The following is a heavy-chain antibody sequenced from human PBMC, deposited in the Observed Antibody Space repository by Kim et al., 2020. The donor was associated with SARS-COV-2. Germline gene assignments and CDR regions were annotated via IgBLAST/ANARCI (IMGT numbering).Heavy chain of an antibody. Sequence: FQGRVTITADESTSTAYMELSSLRSEDTAVYYCARVHYDSSGYYSAWFDPWGQGTLVTVSS. D-gene: IGHD3-22*01. J-gene: IGHJ5*02. CDR3: ARVHYDSSGYYSAWFDP. V-gene: IGHV1-69*01.